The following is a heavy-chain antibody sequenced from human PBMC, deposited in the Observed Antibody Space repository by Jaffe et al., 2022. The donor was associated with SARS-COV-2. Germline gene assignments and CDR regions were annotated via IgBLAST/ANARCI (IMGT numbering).Heavy chain of an antibody. D-gene: IGHD3-10*01. V-gene: IGHV3-23*04. CDR1: GFTFSSYA. J-gene: IGHJ4*02. CDR3: AKDHLTSPRYGSGSFGRY. Sequence: EVQLVESGGGLVQPGGSLRLSCAASGFTFSSYAMSWVRQAPGKGLEWVSAISGSGGSTYYADSVKGRFTISRDNSKNTLYLQMNSLRAEDTAVYYCAKDHLTSPRYGSGSFGRYWGQGTLVTVSS. CDR2: ISGSGGST.